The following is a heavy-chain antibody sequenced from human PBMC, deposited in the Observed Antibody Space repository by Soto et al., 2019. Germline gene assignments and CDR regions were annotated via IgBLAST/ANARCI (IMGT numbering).Heavy chain of an antibody. V-gene: IGHV1-2*02. CDR1: GYSFTAYY. D-gene: IGHD2-15*01. CDR3: ATSLYCSGASCYSAY. J-gene: IGHJ4*02. Sequence: QVQLVQSGAEVKKPGASVKVSCKASGYSFTAYYLHWVRQAPGQGHEWMGWIHHNSGGTDFAQKFQGRVTMSRDASVSTGDMELSRLRSDDTAVYYCATSLYCSGASCYSAYWGQGTLVTVSS. CDR2: IHHNSGGT.